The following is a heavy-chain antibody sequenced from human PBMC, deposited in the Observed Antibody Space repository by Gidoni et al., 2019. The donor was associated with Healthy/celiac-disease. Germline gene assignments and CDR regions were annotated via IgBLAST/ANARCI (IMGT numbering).Heavy chain of an antibody. D-gene: IGHD4-17*01. CDR2: IYYSGST. CDR1: GGSVRSGSYY. J-gene: IGHJ6*02. Sequence: QVQLQESGPGLVKPSETLSLTCPVPGGSVRSGSYYCSWIRQPPGKGLEWIGYIYYSGSTNYNPALKSRVNISVDTSKNQFSLKLSSVTAADTAVYYCARDRGLATTPDTRYYYYGMDVWGQGTTVTVSS. V-gene: IGHV4-61*01. CDR3: ARDRGLATTPDTRYYYYGMDV.